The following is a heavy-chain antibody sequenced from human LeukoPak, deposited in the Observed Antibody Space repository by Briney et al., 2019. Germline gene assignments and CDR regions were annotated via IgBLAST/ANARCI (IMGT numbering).Heavy chain of an antibody. CDR1: GFYFANYA. V-gene: IGHV3-23*01. CDR2: TVGGGSPNT. D-gene: IGHD6-6*01. CDR3: ARAAEQLVGVWAVYHYYYMDV. J-gene: IGHJ6*03. Sequence: GGSLRLSCAASGFYFANYAMSWVRQAPGKGLEWVSATVGGGSPNTYHADSVKGRLTISRDNAKNSLCLQMNSLRAEDTAVDYCARAAEQLVGVWAVYHYYYMDVWGKGTTVTVSS.